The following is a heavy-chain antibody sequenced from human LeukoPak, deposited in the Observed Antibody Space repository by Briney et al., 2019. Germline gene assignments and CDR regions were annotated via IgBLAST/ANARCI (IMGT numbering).Heavy chain of an antibody. CDR3: ARKKLVARGYFDF. D-gene: IGHD6-13*01. CDR2: MNHSRTT. V-gene: IGHV4-39*01. Sequence: ETSETLSLTCTVSGDSISNSGYYWDWIRQSPGKGLDWIGSMNHSRTTYYEPSLKSRVTISVDESKNQFSLKLSSVTAAETTIYYCARKKLVARGYFDFWGRGIPVTVSS. CDR1: GDSISNSGYY. J-gene: IGHJ4*02.